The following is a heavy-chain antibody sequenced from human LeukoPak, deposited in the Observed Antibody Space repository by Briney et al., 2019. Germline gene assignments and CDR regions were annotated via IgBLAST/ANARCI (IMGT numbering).Heavy chain of an antibody. CDR2: IYVDGRT. V-gene: IGHV3-53*01. Sequence: PGGSLRLSCAASGFTFSTTYMSWVRQAPGKGLEWVSLIYVDGRTYYADSVKGRFTISRDNSKNTLYLRVNSLRAEDTAVYYCARRGDGGRSFDYWGQGTLVTVSS. CDR1: GFTFSTTY. CDR3: ARRGDGGRSFDY. D-gene: IGHD4-23*01. J-gene: IGHJ4*02.